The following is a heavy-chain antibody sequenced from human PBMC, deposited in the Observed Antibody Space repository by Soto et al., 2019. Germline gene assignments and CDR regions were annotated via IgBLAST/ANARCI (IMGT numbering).Heavy chain of an antibody. V-gene: IGHV1-69*13. Sequence: ASVKVSCKASGGTFSSYAISWVRQAPGQGLEWMGGIIPIFGTANYAQKFQGRVTITADESTSTAYMELSSLRSEDTAVYYCATEYSSSSGFAFDIWGQGTMVTVSS. D-gene: IGHD6-6*01. CDR3: ATEYSSSSGFAFDI. CDR1: GGTFSSYA. CDR2: IIPIFGTA. J-gene: IGHJ3*02.